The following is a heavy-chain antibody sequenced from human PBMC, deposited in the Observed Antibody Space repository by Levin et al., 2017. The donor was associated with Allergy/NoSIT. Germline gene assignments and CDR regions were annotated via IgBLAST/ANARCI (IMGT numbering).Heavy chain of an antibody. D-gene: IGHD3-3*01. J-gene: IGHJ4*02. CDR1: GYTFTSYA. Sequence: GESLKISCKASGYTFTSYAMHWVRQAPGQRLEWMGWINAGNGNTKYSQKFQGRVTITRDTSASTAYMELSSLRSEDTAVYYCARDEVSARYDFWSGSEYYFDYWGQGTLVTVSS. CDR3: ARDEVSARYDFWSGSEYYFDY. CDR2: INAGNGNT. V-gene: IGHV1-3*01.